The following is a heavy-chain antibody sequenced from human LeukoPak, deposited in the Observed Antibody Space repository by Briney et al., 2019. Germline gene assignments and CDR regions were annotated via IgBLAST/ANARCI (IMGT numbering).Heavy chain of an antibody. CDR2: IYYSGST. J-gene: IGHJ4*02. CDR3: ARGGEAYYDILTGPHDFFDY. CDR1: GGSISSYY. Sequence: SETLSLTCTVSGGSISSYYWSWIRQPPGKGLEWIGYIYYSGSTNYNPSLKSRVTISVDTSKNRFSLKLSSVTAADTAVYYCARGGEAYYDILTGPHDFFDYWGQGTLVTVSS. V-gene: IGHV4-59*01. D-gene: IGHD3-9*01.